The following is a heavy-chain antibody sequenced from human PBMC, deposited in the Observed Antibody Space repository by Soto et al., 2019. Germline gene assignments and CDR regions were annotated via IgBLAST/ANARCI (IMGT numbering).Heavy chain of an antibody. CDR2: ISYDGSNK. CDR1: GFTFSSYA. J-gene: IGHJ3*02. V-gene: IGHV3-30-3*01. D-gene: IGHD5-12*01. CDR3: ARGRDGYTADAFDI. Sequence: GGSLRLSCAASGFTFSSYAMHWVRQAPGKGLGWVAVISYDGSNKYYADSVKGRFTISRDNSKNTLYLQMNSLRAEDTAVYYCARGRDGYTADAFDIWGQGTMVTVSS.